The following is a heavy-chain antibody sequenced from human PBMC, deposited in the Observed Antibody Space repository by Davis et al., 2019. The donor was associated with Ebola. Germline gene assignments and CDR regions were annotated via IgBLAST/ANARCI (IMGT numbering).Heavy chain of an antibody. Sequence: GESLKISCAASGFTFSSYWMHWVRQAPGKGLVWVSRINSDGSSTSYADSVKGRFTISRDNAKNTLYLQMNSLRAEDTAVYYCARDGGIAAAAYYYGMDVWGQGTTVTVSS. CDR2: INSDGSST. CDR3: ARDGGIAAAAYYYGMDV. V-gene: IGHV3-74*01. J-gene: IGHJ6*02. D-gene: IGHD6-13*01. CDR1: GFTFSSYW.